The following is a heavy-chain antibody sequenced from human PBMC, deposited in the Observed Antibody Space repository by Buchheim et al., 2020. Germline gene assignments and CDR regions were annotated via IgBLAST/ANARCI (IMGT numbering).Heavy chain of an antibody. CDR2: ISYDGSNK. V-gene: IGHV3-30*04. CDR1: GFTFSSYA. D-gene: IGHD5-24*01. CDR3: ARDGPVEMATIEGDYYYGMDV. Sequence: QVQLVESGGGVVQPGRPLRLSCAASGFTFSSYAMHWVRQAPGKGLEWVAVISYDGSNKYYADSVKGRFTISRDNYKNKLYLQMNSLRAEDTAVYYCARDGPVEMATIEGDYYYGMDVWGQGTT. J-gene: IGHJ6*02.